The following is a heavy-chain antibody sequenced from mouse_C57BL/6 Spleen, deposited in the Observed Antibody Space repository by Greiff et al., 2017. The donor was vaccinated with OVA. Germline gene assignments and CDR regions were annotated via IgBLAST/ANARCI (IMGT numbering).Heavy chain of an antibody. J-gene: IGHJ2*01. CDR3: AREDFITTVVENYYAMDY. CDR2: INPGSGGT. D-gene: IGHD1-1*01. CDR1: GYAFTNYL. Sequence: QVHVKQSGAELVRPGTSVKVSCKASGYAFTNYLIEWVKQRPGQGLEWIGVINPGSGGTNYNEKFKGKATLTADKSSSTAYMQLSSLTSEDSAVYFCAREDFITTVVENYYAMDYWGQGTTLTVSS. V-gene: IGHV1-54*01.